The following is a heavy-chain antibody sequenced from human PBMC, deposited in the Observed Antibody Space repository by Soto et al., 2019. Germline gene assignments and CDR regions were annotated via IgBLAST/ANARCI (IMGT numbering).Heavy chain of an antibody. CDR2: IYYSGST. Sequence: SETLSLTCTVSGGCISSRSDYWGWIRQPPEKGLERIGSIYYSGSTYYNPSLKSRVTISVDTSKNQFSLKQSSVTSAFTAVYYCARLWATVTTEFDYWGQGTLVTVSS. D-gene: IGHD4-17*01. J-gene: IGHJ4*02. CDR1: GGCISSRSDY. CDR3: ARLWATVTTEFDY. V-gene: IGHV4-39*01.